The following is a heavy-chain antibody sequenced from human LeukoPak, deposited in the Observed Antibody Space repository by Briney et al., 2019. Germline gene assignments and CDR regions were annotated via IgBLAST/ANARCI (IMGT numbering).Heavy chain of an antibody. CDR2: IYSSGST. CDR1: GGSISSYY. V-gene: IGHV4-4*09. J-gene: IGHJ4*02. D-gene: IGHD3-10*01. Sequence: SETLSLTCTVSGGSISSYYWSWIRQPPGKGLEWIGYIYSSGSTSYNPSLKSRVTISLDTSKNQFSLKLRSVTAADTAVYYCARVSLVRGAPDYYFDYWGQGTLVTVSS. CDR3: ARVSLVRGAPDYYFDY.